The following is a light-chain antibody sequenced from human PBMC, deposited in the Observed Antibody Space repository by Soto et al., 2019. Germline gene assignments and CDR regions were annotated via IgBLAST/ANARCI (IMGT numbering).Light chain of an antibody. J-gene: IGKJ2*01. CDR3: QQYGSSYT. CDR1: QTVSSNY. V-gene: IGKV3-20*01. CDR2: GAS. Sequence: EIVLTQSPGTLSLSPGERATLSCRASQTVSSNYLAWYQQKPGQAPRLLIYGASIRATDIPDRFSGSGSETDFTLTISGLEPEDFAVYYCQQYGSSYTFGQGTKLEIK.